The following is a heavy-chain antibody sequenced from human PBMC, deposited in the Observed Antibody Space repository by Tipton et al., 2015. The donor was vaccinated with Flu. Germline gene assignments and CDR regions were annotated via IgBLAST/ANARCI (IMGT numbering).Heavy chain of an antibody. J-gene: IGHJ5*02. Sequence: TLSLTCSVSGDSIGYPYFWAWIRQAPGKGLEWIGNIHRSGNGYYNPSLRSRVTISVDTSKNQFSLRLRSVTAADTALYFCARTYGPFNWFDPWGQGTLVTVSS. CDR1: GDSIGYPYF. CDR2: IHRSGNG. V-gene: IGHV4-38-2*01. CDR3: ARTYGPFNWFDP. D-gene: IGHD3-10*01.